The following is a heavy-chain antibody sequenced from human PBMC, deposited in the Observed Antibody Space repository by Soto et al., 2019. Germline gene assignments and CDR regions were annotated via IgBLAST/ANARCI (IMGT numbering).Heavy chain of an antibody. Sequence: QVQLQLSGPGLVTPSQTLSLTCAISGDSVSSNSAGWNWIRQTPSRGLEWLGRTYYRSKWYFNYAVSVESRITINPDTSKNQFSLQLSSVTPDDTAVYYCARGSWDDVSGHYYMDVWGKGTTVTDSS. CDR1: GDSVSSNSAG. J-gene: IGHJ6*03. CDR3: ARGSWDDVSGHYYMDV. V-gene: IGHV6-1*01. CDR2: TYYRSKWYF. D-gene: IGHD1-1*01.